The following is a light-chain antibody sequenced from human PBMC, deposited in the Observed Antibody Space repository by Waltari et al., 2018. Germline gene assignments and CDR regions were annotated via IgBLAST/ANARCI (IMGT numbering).Light chain of an antibody. CDR2: KAS. J-gene: IGKJ1*01. CDR3: QQYNSYPWT. Sequence: DIQMPPSPSTLSASVVDRVTITCRASQSISSWLAWYQQKPGKAPKLLIYKASSLESGVPSRFSGSGSGTEFTLTISSLQPDDFATYYCQQYNSYPWTFGQGTKVEIK. V-gene: IGKV1-5*03. CDR1: QSISSW.